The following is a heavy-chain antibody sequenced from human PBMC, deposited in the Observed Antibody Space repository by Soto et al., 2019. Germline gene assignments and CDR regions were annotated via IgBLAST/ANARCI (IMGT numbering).Heavy chain of an antibody. D-gene: IGHD6-19*01. Sequence: EVQLLESGGGLVQPGRSLRLSCAASGFTFSTYSMTWVRQAPGKGLEWVSTIRDSGHSTHYADSVRGRFAISRDNSKNTLFLQMNSLRAEDTAVYYCARVKAQILSSGWYGGDDIWGQGTMVTVSS. V-gene: IGHV3-23*01. CDR2: IRDSGHST. CDR3: ARVKAQILSSGWYGGDDI. J-gene: IGHJ3*02. CDR1: GFTFSTYS.